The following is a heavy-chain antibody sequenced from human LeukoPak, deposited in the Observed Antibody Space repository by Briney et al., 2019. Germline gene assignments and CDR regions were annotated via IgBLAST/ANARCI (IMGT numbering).Heavy chain of an antibody. J-gene: IGHJ4*02. CDR2: IYYSGST. CDR1: VGPISRSY. CDR3: ARRGYSSGYYYFDY. V-gene: IGHV4-59*13. D-gene: IGHD6-19*01. Sequence: SVPLTLTCTVSVGPISRSYWRCMRQPPGKALEWIGYIYYSGSTNCDPSLKSRVNISMDTYKNQFSLKLSSVTAADTAVYYCARRGYSSGYYYFDYWGQGTLVTVSS.